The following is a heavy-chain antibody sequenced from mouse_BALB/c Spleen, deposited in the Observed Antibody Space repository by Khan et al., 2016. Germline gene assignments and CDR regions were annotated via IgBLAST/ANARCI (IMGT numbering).Heavy chain of an antibody. CDR2: ISSGSSTI. CDR1: GFTFSRFG. V-gene: IGHV5-17*02. J-gene: IGHJ2*01. Sequence: EVELVESGGGLVQPGGSRKLSCAASGFTFSRFGMHWVRQTPEKGLEWVAFISSGSSTIYYTDTLKGRFTISRATHKNALLLQMTSPRSEDTAMYYCTRGDYWGQGTTLTVSS. CDR3: TRGDY.